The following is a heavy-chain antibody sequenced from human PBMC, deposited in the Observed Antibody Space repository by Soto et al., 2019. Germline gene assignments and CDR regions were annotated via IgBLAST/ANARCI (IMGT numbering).Heavy chain of an antibody. J-gene: IGHJ4*02. V-gene: IGHV4-34*02. Sequence: QVQLQQWGAGLLKPSDTLSLTCAVYGGSFSDYYWSWIRQTPEKGLECIGEVSHSGSTTYNPSLKNRVTIAIDTSKNQFSLTLNSVTAADTAMYFCAREEPASRHHDYWGQGNLVTVSS. CDR3: AREEPASRHHDY. D-gene: IGHD1-26*01. CDR2: VSHSGST. CDR1: GGSFSDYY.